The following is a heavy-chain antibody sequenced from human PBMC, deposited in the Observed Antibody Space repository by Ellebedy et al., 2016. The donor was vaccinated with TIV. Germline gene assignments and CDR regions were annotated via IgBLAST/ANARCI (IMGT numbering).Heavy chain of an antibody. CDR3: ARSGRMDV. CDR1: GFTLRDYG. D-gene: IGHD6-25*01. CDR2: FRGIPYSGTT. J-gene: IGHJ6*02. Sequence: GGSLKISCTASGFTLRDYGVSWVRQAPGKGLEWVGFFRGIPYSGTTEYAASVKGRFTISRDDSKGIAYLQMNSLKTEDTAVYYCARSGRMDVWGQGTTVAVSS. V-gene: IGHV3-49*04.